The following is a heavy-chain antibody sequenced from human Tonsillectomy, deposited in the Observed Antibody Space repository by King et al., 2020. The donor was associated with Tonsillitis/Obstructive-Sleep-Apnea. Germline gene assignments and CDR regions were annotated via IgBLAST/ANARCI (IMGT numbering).Heavy chain of an antibody. CDR1: GFTFSNAW. CDR2: IKSKTDGGTT. D-gene: IGHD6-6*01. V-gene: IGHV3-15*01. J-gene: IGHJ6*03. Sequence: VQLVESGGGLVKPGGSLRLSCAASGFTFSNAWMSWVRQAPGKGLEWVGRIKSKTDGGTTDYAAPVKGRFTISRDDSKNTLSLQMKSLKTEDTAVYYCTSDGRSASMDVWGKGTTVTVSS. CDR3: TSDGRSASMDV.